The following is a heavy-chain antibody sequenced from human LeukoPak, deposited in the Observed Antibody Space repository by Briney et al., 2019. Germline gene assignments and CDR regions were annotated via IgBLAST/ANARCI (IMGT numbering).Heavy chain of an antibody. CDR1: GGSISSSSYY. Sequence: SETLSLTCTVSGGSISSSSYYWGWIRQPPGKGLEWIGSIYYSGSTYYNPSLKSRVTISVDTSKNQFSLKLSSVTAADTAVYYCARETFSSGWDDYWGQGTLVTVSS. D-gene: IGHD6-19*01. V-gene: IGHV4-39*07. CDR3: ARETFSSGWDDY. J-gene: IGHJ4*02. CDR2: IYYSGST.